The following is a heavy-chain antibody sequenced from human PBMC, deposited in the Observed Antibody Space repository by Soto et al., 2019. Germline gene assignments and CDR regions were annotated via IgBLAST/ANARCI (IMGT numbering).Heavy chain of an antibody. Sequence: QVQLVESGGGVVQPGTSLRLSCAASGFTFSTYAMHWVRQAPGKGLEWVAVIAYDGSNKYYADSVQGRFTISRDNSKNTLYLQRNSLRAEDTAVYSCAGDGGSYWGQGTQVIVSS. J-gene: IGHJ4*02. V-gene: IGHV3-30*04. D-gene: IGHD3-16*01. CDR3: AGDGGSY. CDR2: IAYDGSNK. CDR1: GFTFSTYA.